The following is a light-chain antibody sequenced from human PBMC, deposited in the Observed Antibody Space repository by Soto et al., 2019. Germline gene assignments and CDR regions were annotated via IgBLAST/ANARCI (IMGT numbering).Light chain of an antibody. CDR1: SSDVGAYNY. Sequence: QSVLTQPASVSASPGQSVTISCTGTSSDVGAYNYVSWYQQRPGKAPKLIIYGVSRRPSGVPDRFSGSKSGNTASLTVSGLQAEDEADYYCCSYAGTYTFYVFGSGTKVTVL. CDR3: CSYAGTYTFYV. J-gene: IGLJ1*01. CDR2: GVS. V-gene: IGLV2-11*01.